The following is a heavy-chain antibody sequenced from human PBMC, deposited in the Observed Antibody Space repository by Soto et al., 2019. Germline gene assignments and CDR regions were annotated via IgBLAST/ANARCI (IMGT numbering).Heavy chain of an antibody. CDR3: GRKGLPDH. J-gene: IGHJ4*02. CDR1: GFNFNDYW. V-gene: IGHV3-7*03. CDR2: INQDGSTI. Sequence: EVQLVQTGRVLVQPGGSLRLSCAASGFNFNDYWMSWVRQAPGKGLQWLANINQDGSTIYYVASVEGRFAISRDNSKGSLYLQMSSLRADDTAVYYCGRKGLPDHWGQGTLVTVSS.